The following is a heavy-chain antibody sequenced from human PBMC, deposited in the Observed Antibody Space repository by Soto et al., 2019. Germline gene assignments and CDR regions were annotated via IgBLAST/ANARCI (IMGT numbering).Heavy chain of an antibody. D-gene: IGHD3-10*01. CDR2: ISYDGSNK. J-gene: IGHJ6*02. Sequence: QVPLVESGGGVVQPGRSLRLSCAASGFTFSSYGMHWVRQAPGKGLEWVAVISYDGSNKYYADSVKGRFTISRDNSKNTLYLQMNSLRAEDTAVYYCAKDQLRGVRGVTTYYYGMDVWGQGTTVTVSS. V-gene: IGHV3-30*18. CDR1: GFTFSSYG. CDR3: AKDQLRGVRGVTTYYYGMDV.